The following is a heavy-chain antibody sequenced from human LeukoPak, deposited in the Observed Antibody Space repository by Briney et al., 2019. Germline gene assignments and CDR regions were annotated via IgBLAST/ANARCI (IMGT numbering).Heavy chain of an antibody. CDR1: GGSLSGYF. CDR3: ARGLIVVVVAAIRSGNYGMDV. V-gene: IGHV4-34*01. CDR2: INHSGST. Sequence: SETLSLTCAVYGGSLSGYFWSWIRQPPGKGLEWIGEINHSGSTNYNPSLKSRVTISVDTSKNQFSLKLSSVTAADTAVYYCARGLIVVVVAAIRSGNYGMDVWGQGTTVTVSS. J-gene: IGHJ6*02. D-gene: IGHD2-15*01.